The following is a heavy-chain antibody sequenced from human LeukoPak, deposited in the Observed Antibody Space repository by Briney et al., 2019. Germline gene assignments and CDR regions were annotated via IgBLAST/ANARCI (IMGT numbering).Heavy chain of an antibody. CDR3: ARAGALSGDWFDP. CDR2: IYYSGST. Sequence: SETLSLTCTVSGGSISYYYWSWIRQPPGKGLEWLGYIYYSGSTNYNPSLKSRVTISVDTSKNQFSLKLSSVTAADTAVYYCARAGALSGDWFDPWGQGTLVTVSS. CDR1: GGSISYYY. D-gene: IGHD7-27*01. J-gene: IGHJ5*02. V-gene: IGHV4-59*12.